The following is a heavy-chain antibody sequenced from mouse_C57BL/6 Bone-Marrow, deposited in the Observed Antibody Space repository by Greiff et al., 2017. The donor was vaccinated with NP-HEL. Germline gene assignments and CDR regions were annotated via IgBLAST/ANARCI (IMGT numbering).Heavy chain of an antibody. V-gene: IGHV2-2*01. J-gene: IGHJ3*01. CDR3: AKEGLGAWFAY. D-gene: IGHD3-3*01. CDR2: IWSGGST. CDR1: GFSLTSYG. Sequence: VKLLESGPGLVQPSQSLSITCTVSGFSLTSYGVHWVRQSPGKGLEWLGVIWSGGSTDYNAACISRLSISKDNSKSQVFFKMNSLQADDTAIYYCAKEGLGAWFAYWGQGTLVTVSA.